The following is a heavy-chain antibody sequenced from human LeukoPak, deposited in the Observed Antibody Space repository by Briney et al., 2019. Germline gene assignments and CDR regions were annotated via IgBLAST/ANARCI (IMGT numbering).Heavy chain of an antibody. J-gene: IGHJ3*02. D-gene: IGHD3-3*01. V-gene: IGHV4-39*01. CDR1: GGSISSSSYY. Sequence: SETLSLTCTVSGGSISSSSYYWGWIRQPPGKGLEWIGSIYYSGSTYYNPSLKSRVTISVDTSKNQFSLKLSSVTAADTAVYYCARHGPAPGYYDFWIGAFDIWGQGTMVTVSS. CDR2: IYYSGST. CDR3: ARHGPAPGYYDFWIGAFDI.